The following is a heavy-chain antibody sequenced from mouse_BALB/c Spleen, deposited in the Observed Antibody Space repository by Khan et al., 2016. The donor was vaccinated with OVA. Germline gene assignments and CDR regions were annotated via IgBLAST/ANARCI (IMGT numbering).Heavy chain of an antibody. J-gene: IGHJ4*01. V-gene: IGHV9-3-1*01. CDR3: VRPSYFSFTLDY. CDR1: GYSFTNYG. CDR2: INTYTGEP. D-gene: IGHD2-10*01. Sequence: QIQLVQSGPELKKPGETVKISCTASGYSFTNYGMNWVKQSPGKALKWMGWINTYTGEPTYDDEFKGRFAFSLETSANTAYLQINILTNEATATYFYVRPSYFSFTLDYWGQGTSVTVSS.